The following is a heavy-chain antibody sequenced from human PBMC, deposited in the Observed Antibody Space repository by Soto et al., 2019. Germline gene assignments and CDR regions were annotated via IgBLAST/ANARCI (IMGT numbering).Heavy chain of an antibody. J-gene: IGHJ5*02. CDR3: ARDTDRGYDFGL. CDR2: IPSRGRP. V-gene: IGHV4-30-4*01. CDR1: GASVAGDSYY. Sequence: QVQLRESGPGLVKPSQTLSLTCSVSGASVAGDSYYWIWVRQPPGKGLEWIGYIPSRGRPFYNPSLKSRGTISADTSKNQLSLQLTSVTAADTAVYYCARDTDRGYDFGLLGQGTLVTVSS. D-gene: IGHD3-3*01.